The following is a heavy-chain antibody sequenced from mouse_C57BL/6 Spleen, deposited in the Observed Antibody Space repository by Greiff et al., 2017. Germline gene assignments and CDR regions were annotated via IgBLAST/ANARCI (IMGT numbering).Heavy chain of an antibody. J-gene: IGHJ1*03. Sequence: EVKLMESGGGLVKPGGSLKLSCAASGFTFSSYAMSWVRQTPEKRLEWVATISDGGSYTYYPDNVKGRFTISRDNAKNNLYLQMSHLKSEDTAMYYCARDLSSSGDFDVWGTGTTVTVSS. CDR3: ARDLSSSGDFDV. CDR1: GFTFSSYA. D-gene: IGHD1-1*01. V-gene: IGHV5-4*01. CDR2: ISDGGSYT.